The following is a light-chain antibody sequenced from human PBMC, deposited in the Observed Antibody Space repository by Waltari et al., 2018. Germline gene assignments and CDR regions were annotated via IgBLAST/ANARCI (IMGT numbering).Light chain of an antibody. CDR2: EAT. CDR1: SSYVWSFNL. CDR3: CSYTGTSPLYV. Sequence: QSALTQPASVSGSPGPSITISCTGTSSYVWSFNLFSWYQQHPGKAPKLIIYEATNRPSGVSNRFSGSKSCNTASLTISGLQADDEADYYCCSYTGTSPLYVFGTGTKVCVL. J-gene: IGLJ1*01. V-gene: IGLV2-23*01.